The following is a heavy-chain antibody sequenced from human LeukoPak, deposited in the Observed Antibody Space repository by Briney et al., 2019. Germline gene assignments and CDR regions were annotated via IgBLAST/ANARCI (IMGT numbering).Heavy chain of an antibody. V-gene: IGHV4-61*01. CDR1: GGSVSSGSYY. J-gene: IGHJ6*02. Sequence: PSETLSLTCTVSGGSVSSGSYYWSWIRQPPGKGLEWIGYIYYSGGTNYNPSLKSRVTISVDTSKNQFSLKLSSVTAADTAVYYCARLSIAARHYYYYGMDVWGQGTTVTVSS. CDR3: ARLSIAARHYYYYGMDV. CDR2: IYYSGGT. D-gene: IGHD6-6*01.